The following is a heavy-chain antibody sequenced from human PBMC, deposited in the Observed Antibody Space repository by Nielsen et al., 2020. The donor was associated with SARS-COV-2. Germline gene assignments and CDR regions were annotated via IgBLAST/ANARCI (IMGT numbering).Heavy chain of an antibody. CDR2: INSDGSST. D-gene: IGHD1-14*01. J-gene: IGHJ6*02. V-gene: IGHV3-74*01. CDR1: GFTFSSYW. Sequence: ETLSLTCAASGFTFSSYWMHWVRQAPGKGLVWVSRINSDGSSTSYADSVKGRFTISRDNAKNTLYLQMNSLRAEDTAVYYCARAYHNYYYAMDVWGQGTTVTVSS. CDR3: ARAYHNYYYAMDV.